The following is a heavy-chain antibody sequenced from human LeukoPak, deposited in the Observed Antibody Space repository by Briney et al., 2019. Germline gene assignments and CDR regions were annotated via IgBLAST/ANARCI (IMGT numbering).Heavy chain of an antibody. J-gene: IGHJ4*02. Sequence: SETLSLTCAVSGYSIRSGYYWGWSRQPPGKGGEWRGRIYHSGSTYYNPSLKSRVTISVAPSKTPFSLKLCSVTAADTAVYYCARLGYDILAGYTVGYYWGQGTLVTVSS. CDR2: IYHSGST. CDR1: GYSIRSGYY. CDR3: ARLGYDILAGYTVGYY. V-gene: IGHV4-38-2*01. D-gene: IGHD3-9*01.